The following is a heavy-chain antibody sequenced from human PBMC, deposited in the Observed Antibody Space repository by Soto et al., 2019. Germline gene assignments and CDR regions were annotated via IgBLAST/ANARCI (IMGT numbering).Heavy chain of an antibody. CDR2: LGAADDP. J-gene: IGHJ6*02. D-gene: IGHD1-26*01. Sequence: EVQLVESGGGSVQPGESLRLSCAASGFSFRDNDMHWVRQPTGKGLEWVSGLGAADDPYYVASVKGRFSVSRDNAQNSLYLQMNNLRVDDTAVYFCARAYLGRLPRRADYYYAMDVWGRGTTVTVSS. CDR3: ARAYLGRLPRRADYYYAMDV. CDR1: GFSFRDND. V-gene: IGHV3-13*05.